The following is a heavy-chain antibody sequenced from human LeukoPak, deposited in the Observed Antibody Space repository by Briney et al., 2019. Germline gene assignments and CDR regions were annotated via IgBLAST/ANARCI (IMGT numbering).Heavy chain of an antibody. CDR3: ARVRGDGYNLDY. V-gene: IGHV4-59*12. D-gene: IGHD5-24*01. CDR1: GGSISSYY. Sequence: PSETLSLTCTVSGGSISSYYWSWIRQPPGKGLEWIGYIYHSGSTYYNPSLKSRVTISVDRSKNQFSLKLSSVTAADTAVYYCARVRGDGYNLDYWGQGTLVTVSS. J-gene: IGHJ4*02. CDR2: IYHSGST.